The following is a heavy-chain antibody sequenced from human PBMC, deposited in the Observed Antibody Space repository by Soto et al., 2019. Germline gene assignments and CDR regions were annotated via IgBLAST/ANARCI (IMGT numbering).Heavy chain of an antibody. CDR2: IHPNGGTT. V-gene: IGHV1-46*01. CDR3: ATSVNSAMAFDF. CDR1: GYTSTNYY. J-gene: IGHJ4*02. Sequence: ASVKVSCKASGYTSTNYYMHWVRQTPGQGLEWMGIIHPNGGTTTYAQKFRAGFTMTRDTSTSTFYMELSGVRSEDSAVYYCATSVNSAMAFDFWGQGTLVTVSS. D-gene: IGHD5-18*01.